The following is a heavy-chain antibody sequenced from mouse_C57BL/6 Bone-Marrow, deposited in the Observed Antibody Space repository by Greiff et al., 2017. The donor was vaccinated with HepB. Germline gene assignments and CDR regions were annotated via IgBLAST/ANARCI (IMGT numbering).Heavy chain of an antibody. V-gene: IGHV14-2*01. CDR3: ASLDGNSDFFYAMDY. CDR1: GFNIKDYY. J-gene: IGHJ4*01. Sequence: EVQLQQSGAELVKPGASVKLSCTASGFNIKDYYMHWVKQRTEQGLEWIGRIDPEDGETKYAPKFQGKATITADTSSNTAYLQLSSLTSEDTAVYYCASLDGNSDFFYAMDYWGQGTSVTVSS. CDR2: IDPEDGET. D-gene: IGHD2-1*01.